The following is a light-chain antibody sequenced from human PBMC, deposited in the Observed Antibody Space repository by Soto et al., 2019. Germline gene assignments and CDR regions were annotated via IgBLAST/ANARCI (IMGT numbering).Light chain of an antibody. CDR3: QQYNSYSQT. J-gene: IGKJ3*01. CDR2: DAS. CDR1: QSISSW. V-gene: IGKV1-5*01. Sequence: DIQMTQSPSTLSASVGDRVTITCRASQSISSWLAWYQQKPGKAPKLLIYDASSLESGVPSRFIGSGSGTEFTLTISSLQPDDFATYYCQQYNSYSQTFGPGTKVDIK.